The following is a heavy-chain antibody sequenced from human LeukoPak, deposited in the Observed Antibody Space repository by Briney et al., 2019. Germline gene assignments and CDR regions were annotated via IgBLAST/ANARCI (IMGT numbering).Heavy chain of an antibody. CDR2: IYYSGST. Sequence: SETLSLTCSVSGGSITSYYWSWIRQHPGKGLEWIGYIYYSGSTYYNPSLKSRVTISVDTSKNQFSLKLSSVTAADTAVYYCARVRYYDFWSGYSNGMDVWGQGTTVTVSS. CDR3: ARVRYYDFWSGYSNGMDV. V-gene: IGHV4-59*06. CDR1: GGSITSYY. D-gene: IGHD3-3*01. J-gene: IGHJ6*02.